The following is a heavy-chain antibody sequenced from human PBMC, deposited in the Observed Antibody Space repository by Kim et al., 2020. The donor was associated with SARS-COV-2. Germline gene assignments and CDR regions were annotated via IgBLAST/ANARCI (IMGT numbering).Heavy chain of an antibody. CDR2: MNYSGNT. J-gene: IGHJ4*02. CDR1: GASISKSGNY. V-gene: IGHV4-39*01. Sequence: SETLSLTCTVSGASISKSGNYWGWIRQPPGKGLEWIVSMNYSGNTYYDPSLKRRVTISVDTSKNQFSLKMRSVTAADTALYYCARLVSETSAVDYWGQGTLVTVSS. CDR3: ARLVSETSAVDY.